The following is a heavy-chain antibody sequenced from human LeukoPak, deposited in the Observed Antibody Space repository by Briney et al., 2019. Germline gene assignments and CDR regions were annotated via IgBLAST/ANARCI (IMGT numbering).Heavy chain of an antibody. D-gene: IGHD6-19*01. CDR3: ARQDSSGWYGSFDY. CDR2: IYYSGST. V-gene: IGHV4-39*01. J-gene: IGHJ4*02. Sequence: SETLSLTCTVSGGSISSSSYYWGWIRQPPGKGLEWIGSIYYSGSTYYNPSLKSRVTISVDTSKNQFSLKLSSVTAADTAVYYCARQDSSGWYGSFDYWGQGILVTVSS. CDR1: GGSISSSSYY.